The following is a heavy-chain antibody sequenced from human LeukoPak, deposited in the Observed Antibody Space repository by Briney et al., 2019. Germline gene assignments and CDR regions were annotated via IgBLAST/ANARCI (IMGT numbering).Heavy chain of an antibody. CDR3: ARGGIGESPFDY. J-gene: IGHJ4*02. D-gene: IGHD3-10*01. Sequence: SETLSLTCTVSGGSILSSSYYWGWIRQPPGKRLEWIGSIYYSGSTHYNPSLKSRVTISVDTSKNQFSLKLSSVTAADTAVYYCARGGIGESPFDYWGQGTLVTVSS. V-gene: IGHV4-39*07. CDR1: GGSILSSSYY. CDR2: IYYSGST.